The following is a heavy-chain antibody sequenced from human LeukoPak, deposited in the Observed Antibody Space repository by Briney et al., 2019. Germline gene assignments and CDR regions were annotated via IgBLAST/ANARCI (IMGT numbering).Heavy chain of an antibody. V-gene: IGHV3-23*01. Sequence: PGGSLRLSCAASGFTVSSNYMSWVRQAPGKGLEWVSAITISGGGTLYADSVKGRFTISRDNSENTMYLQMNSLRAEDTAIYYCAKVNLVATGFYDYWGQGTLVTVSS. CDR2: ITISGGGT. J-gene: IGHJ4*02. D-gene: IGHD2-15*01. CDR3: AKVNLVATGFYDY. CDR1: GFTVSSNY.